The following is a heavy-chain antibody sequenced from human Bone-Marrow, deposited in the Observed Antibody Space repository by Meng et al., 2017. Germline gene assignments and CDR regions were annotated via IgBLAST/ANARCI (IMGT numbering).Heavy chain of an antibody. J-gene: IGHJ4*02. D-gene: IGHD3-22*01. CDR3: ARGNRLGTYYYDSSGTDY. Sequence: ASVKVSCKASGYTFTSYAMHWVRQAPGQRLEWMGWSNAGNGNTNYAQKLQGRVTMTTDTSTSTAYMELRSLRSDDTAVYYCARGNRLGTYYYDSSGTDYWGQGTLVTVSS. CDR2: SNAGNGNT. V-gene: IGHV1-3*01. CDR1: GYTFTSYA.